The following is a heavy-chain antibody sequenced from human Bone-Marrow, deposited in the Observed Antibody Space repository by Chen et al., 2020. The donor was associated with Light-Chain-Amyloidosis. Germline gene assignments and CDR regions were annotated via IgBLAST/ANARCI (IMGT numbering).Heavy chain of an antibody. D-gene: IGHD2-21*01. V-gene: IGHV1-2*02. CDR3: ALLWALDY. CDR2: INPTSGGT. CDR1: GYTFTGYY. Sequence: QLVQSGAEVKKPGASVKVSCKASGYTFTGYYMHWVRQAPGQGLEWMGWINPTSGGTNYAPKFQGRVTITRDTSISTAYMVLSSLRSDDTAVYYCALLWALDYWGQGTLVTVSS. J-gene: IGHJ4*02.